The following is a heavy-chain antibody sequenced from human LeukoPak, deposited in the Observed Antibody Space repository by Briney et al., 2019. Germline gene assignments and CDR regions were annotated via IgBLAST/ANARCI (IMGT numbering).Heavy chain of an antibody. D-gene: IGHD1-26*01. J-gene: IGHJ4*02. CDR1: GGSFSGYY. CDR3: ARELRFRDY. CDR2: INHSGST. Sequence: PSETLSLTCAVYGGSFSGYYWSWIRQPPGKGLEWIGEINHSGSTNYNPSLKSRVTISVDTSKNQFSLKLSSVTAADTAVYYCARELRFRDYWGQGTLVTVSS. V-gene: IGHV4-34*01.